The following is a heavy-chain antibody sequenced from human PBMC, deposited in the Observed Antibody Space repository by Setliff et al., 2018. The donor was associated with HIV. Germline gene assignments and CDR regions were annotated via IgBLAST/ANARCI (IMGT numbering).Heavy chain of an antibody. Sequence: GESLKISCKASGDKFSNCWLGWVRQMPGKGLEWIGVIYPDDSDTRYSPSFKGQVTISADKSITTAYLQWSSLRASDTAMYYCAKGGGLSFRYHDWFVKIWGQGTLVTVSS. V-gene: IGHV5-51*01. D-gene: IGHD3-9*01. J-gene: IGHJ3*02. CDR3: AKGGGLSFRYHDWFVKI. CDR1: GDKFSNCW. CDR2: IYPDDSDT.